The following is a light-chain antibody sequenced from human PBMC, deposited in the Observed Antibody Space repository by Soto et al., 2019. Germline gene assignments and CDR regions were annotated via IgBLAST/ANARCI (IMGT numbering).Light chain of an antibody. Sequence: QSALTQPASVSGSPGQSITIPCTGTSSDVGGYNYVSWYQQHPGKAPKLMIYDVSNRPSGVSNRFSGSKSGKTASLTISGLQAEDAADYYCSSYTSSNNLVFGGGTKLTVL. CDR3: SSYTSSNNLV. V-gene: IGLV2-14*01. CDR1: SSDVGGYNY. J-gene: IGLJ2*01. CDR2: DVS.